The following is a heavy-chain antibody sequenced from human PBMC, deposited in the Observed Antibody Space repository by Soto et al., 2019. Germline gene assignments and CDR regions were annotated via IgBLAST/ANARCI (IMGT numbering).Heavy chain of an antibody. CDR3: ARARFGDDSFDI. J-gene: IGHJ3*02. CDR1: GYSTSSSNW. Sequence: SETLSLTCAVSGYSTSSSNWWGWIRQPPGKGLEWIGYIYYSGSTYYNPSLKSRVTMSVDTSKNQFSLNLSSVTGADTAVYYCARARFGDDSFDIWGQGAMVTVSS. CDR2: IYYSGST. D-gene: IGHD3-10*01. V-gene: IGHV4-28*03.